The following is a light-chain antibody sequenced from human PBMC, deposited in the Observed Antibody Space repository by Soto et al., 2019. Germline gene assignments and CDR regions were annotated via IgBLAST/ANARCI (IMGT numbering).Light chain of an antibody. CDR3: QQRSNWPLT. CDR2: DAS. CDR1: QSVSSY. Sequence: EIVLTQSPATLSLSPGERATISCRASQSVSSYLVWYQQKPGQAPRLLIYDASNRATGIPARFSGSGSGTDFTLTISSLEPEDFADYYCQQRSNWPLTFGGGTKVEIK. V-gene: IGKV3-11*01. J-gene: IGKJ4*01.